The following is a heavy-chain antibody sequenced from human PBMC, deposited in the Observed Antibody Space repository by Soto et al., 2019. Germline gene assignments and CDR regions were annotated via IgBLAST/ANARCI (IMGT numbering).Heavy chain of an antibody. CDR2: ISPNSGGT. CDR3: ARENSGGYSYGYYYYYGMDV. J-gene: IGHJ6*02. CDR1: GYTFTGYY. D-gene: IGHD5-18*01. Sequence: ASVKVSCKASGYTFTGYYMHWVRQAPGQGLEWMGWISPNSGGTNYEQKFQGRVTMTRDTSISTAYMELSSLRSEETAVYYCARENSGGYSYGYYYYYGMDVWGQGTTVTVS. V-gene: IGHV1-2*02.